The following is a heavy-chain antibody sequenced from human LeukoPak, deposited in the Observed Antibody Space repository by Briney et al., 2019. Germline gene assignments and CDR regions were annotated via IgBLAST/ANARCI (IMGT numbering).Heavy chain of an antibody. CDR3: AKVGGGPTFWDY. CDR2: ISGSGGST. D-gene: IGHD3-16*01. Sequence: GGSLRLSCAASGFTFSTYAMSWVRQAPGKGLQWVSAISGSGGSTYYADSVKGRFTISRDNSKNTLYLQMNSLRAEDTAVYYCAKVGGGPTFWDYWGQGTLVTVSS. V-gene: IGHV3-23*01. CDR1: GFTFSTYA. J-gene: IGHJ4*02.